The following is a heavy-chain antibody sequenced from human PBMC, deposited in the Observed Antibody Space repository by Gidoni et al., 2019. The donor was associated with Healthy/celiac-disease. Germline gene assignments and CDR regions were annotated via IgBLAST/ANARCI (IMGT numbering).Heavy chain of an antibody. V-gene: IGHV4-34*01. D-gene: IGHD6-13*01. CDR3: ARGPIADVPGAFDI. Sequence: AVYGGSFSGYYWSWIRQPPGKGLEWIGEINHSGSTNYNPSLKSRVTISVDTSKNQFSLKLSSVTAADTAVYYCARGPIADVPGAFDIWGQGTMVTVSS. J-gene: IGHJ3*02. CDR1: GGSFSGYY. CDR2: INHSGST.